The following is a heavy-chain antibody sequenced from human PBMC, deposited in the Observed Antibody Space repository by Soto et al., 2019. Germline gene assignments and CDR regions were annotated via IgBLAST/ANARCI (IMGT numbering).Heavy chain of an antibody. V-gene: IGHV3-33*01. CDR1: GFTFSSYG. Sequence: PGGSLRLSCAASGFTFSSYGMHWVRQAPGKGLEWVAVIWYDGSNKYYADSVKGRFTISRDNSKNTLYLQMNSLRAEDTAVYYCARDPRWCGSTSCRWLYYYYYGMDVWGQGTTVTVSS. J-gene: IGHJ6*02. CDR2: IWYDGSNK. CDR3: ARDPRWCGSTSCRWLYYYYYGMDV. D-gene: IGHD2-2*01.